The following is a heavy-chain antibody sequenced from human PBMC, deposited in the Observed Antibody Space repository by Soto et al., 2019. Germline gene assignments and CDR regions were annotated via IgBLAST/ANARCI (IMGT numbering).Heavy chain of an antibody. CDR1: GYTFTSYY. CDR2: INPSGGST. V-gene: IGHV1-46*01. Sequence: ASVKVSCKASGYTFTSYYMHWVRQAPGQGLEWMGIINPSGGSTSYAQKFQGRVTMARDTSTSTVYMELSSLRSEDTAVYYCAREVGYGDFSAALLDWGQGTLVTVSS. CDR3: AREVGYGDFSAALLD. J-gene: IGHJ4*02. D-gene: IGHD2-21*02.